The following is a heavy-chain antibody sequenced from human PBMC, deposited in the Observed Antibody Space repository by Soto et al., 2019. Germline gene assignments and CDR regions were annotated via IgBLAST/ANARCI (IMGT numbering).Heavy chain of an antibody. CDR2: IKKDGSKI. CDR1: GFSFGSSW. J-gene: IGHJ3*02. V-gene: IGHV3-7*05. D-gene: IGHD6-13*01. CDR3: ARDVAPWSSSLDLDAFDI. Sequence: EVQLVESGGDLVQPGGSLRLSCAASGFSFGSSWMTWVRQAPEKGLEWVANIKKDGSKINYLDSVRGRFTVSRDNAKNSLYLEMNSLRAEDTALYYGARDVAPWSSSLDLDAFDIWGQGTMVTVSS.